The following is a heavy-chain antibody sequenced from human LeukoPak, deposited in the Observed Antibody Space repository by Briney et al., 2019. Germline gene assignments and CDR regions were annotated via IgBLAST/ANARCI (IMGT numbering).Heavy chain of an antibody. CDR3: ARDRDSIAAAGDFDY. V-gene: IGHV3-21*01. J-gene: IGHJ4*02. D-gene: IGHD6-13*01. Sequence: SGGSLRLSCAASGFTSSSYWMSWVRQAPGKGLEWVSSITTSSGNMYYADSVKGRFTISRDNAKNSLYLQMNSLRAEDTGIYYCARDRDSIAAAGDFDYWGQGTQVTVSS. CDR2: ITTSSGNM. CDR1: GFTSSSYW.